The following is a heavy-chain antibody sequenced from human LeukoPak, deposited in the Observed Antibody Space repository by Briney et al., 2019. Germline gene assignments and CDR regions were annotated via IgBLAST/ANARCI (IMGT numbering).Heavy chain of an antibody. J-gene: IGHJ5*02. CDR1: GYTFTSYG. CDR3: ARVPCSGGSCYANWFDP. CDR2: ISAYNGNT. Sequence: GASVKVSCKASGYTFTSYGISWVRQAPGQGLEWMGWISAYNGNTNYAQKLQGRVTMTTDTSTSTAYMELRSLRSDDTAVYYCARVPCSGGSCYANWFDPWGQGTLVTASS. V-gene: IGHV1-18*01. D-gene: IGHD2-15*01.